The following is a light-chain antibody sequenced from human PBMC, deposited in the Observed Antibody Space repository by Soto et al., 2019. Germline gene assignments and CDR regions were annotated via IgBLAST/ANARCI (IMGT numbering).Light chain of an antibody. CDR1: QSVSSSY. V-gene: IGKV3-20*01. Sequence: EIVLTQSPGTLSLSPGERATLSCRASQSVSSSYLARYQQKPGQAPRLRIYGASSRATGIPDRFSGSGSGTDFTLTISRLEPEDFAVYYCQQYGSSPLTFGQGTKVEIK. J-gene: IGKJ1*01. CDR3: QQYGSSPLT. CDR2: GAS.